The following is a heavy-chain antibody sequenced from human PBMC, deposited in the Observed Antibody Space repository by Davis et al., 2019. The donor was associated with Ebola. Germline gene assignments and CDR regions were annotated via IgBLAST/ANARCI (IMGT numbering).Heavy chain of an antibody. CDR3: AGAVAGTEDFQY. V-gene: IGHV3-30*04. CDR1: GSSFHTYT. CDR2: ISTDGSTT. Sequence: GSLRLSCAASGSSFHTYTINWFRQAPGRGLEWLAAISTDGSTTFYADSVKGRFTISRDNSKNTLSLQMNSLDTEDTAVYYCAGAVAGTEDFQYWGQGTLVTVSS. D-gene: IGHD6-19*01. J-gene: IGHJ4*02.